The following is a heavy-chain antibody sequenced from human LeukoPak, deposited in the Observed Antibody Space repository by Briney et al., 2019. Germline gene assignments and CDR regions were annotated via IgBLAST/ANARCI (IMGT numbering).Heavy chain of an antibody. CDR3: ARAGAARLSHDY. D-gene: IGHD6-6*01. CDR2: INTNTGNP. Sequence: ASVKVSCKASGYSFSGYGMLWVRQAPGQGLEYMGWINTNTGNPTYGQGFTGRFVFSLDTSVNTAYLQISSVMAEDTAVYYCARAGAARLSHDYWGQGTLVSVSS. CDR1: GYSFSGYG. V-gene: IGHV7-4-1*02. J-gene: IGHJ4*02.